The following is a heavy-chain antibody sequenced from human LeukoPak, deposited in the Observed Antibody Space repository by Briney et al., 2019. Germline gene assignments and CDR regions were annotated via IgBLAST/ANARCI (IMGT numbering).Heavy chain of an antibody. D-gene: IGHD5-18*01. V-gene: IGHV4-30-2*01. Sequence: SETLSLTCTVSGGSISSGGYYWSWIRQPPGKGLEWIGYIYHSGSTYYNPSLKSRVTISVDRSKNQFSLKLSSVTAADTAVYYCARDGYSYGTFDYWAREPWSPSPQ. CDR3: ARDGYSYGTFDY. CDR1: GGSISSGGYY. CDR2: IYHSGST. J-gene: IGHJ4*02.